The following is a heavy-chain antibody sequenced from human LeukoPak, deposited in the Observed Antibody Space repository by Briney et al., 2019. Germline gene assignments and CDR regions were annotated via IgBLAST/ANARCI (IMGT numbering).Heavy chain of an antibody. V-gene: IGHV1-69*13. CDR2: IIPMFDTA. D-gene: IGHD3-10*01. J-gene: IGHJ6*03. Sequence: ASVKVSCKASGGTFSSYAISWVRQAPGQGLEWMGGIIPMFDTANYAQKFQGRVTITADESTSTAYMELSSLRSEDTAVYYCARGQLLWFGELLYPPYYYYMDVWGKGTTVTVSS. CDR3: ARGQLLWFGELLYPPYYYYMDV. CDR1: GGTFSSYA.